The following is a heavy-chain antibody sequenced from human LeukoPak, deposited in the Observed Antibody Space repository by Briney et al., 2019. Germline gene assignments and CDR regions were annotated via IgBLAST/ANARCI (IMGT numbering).Heavy chain of an antibody. CDR1: GLTFSTSG. J-gene: IGHJ4*02. CDR3: ARETNGRHYDY. D-gene: IGHD1-14*01. Sequence: GGSLRLSCTASGLTFSTSGFNWVRPAPGKGLEWVASLSLTSSDRYHADSVKGRFTTSRDNANNFLYLQMNNLRAEDTAVYYCARETNGRHYDYWGQGTLLTVSS. V-gene: IGHV3-21*06. CDR2: LSLTSSDR.